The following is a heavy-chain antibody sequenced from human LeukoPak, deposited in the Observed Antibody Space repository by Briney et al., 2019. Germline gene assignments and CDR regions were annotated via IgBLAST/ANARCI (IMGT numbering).Heavy chain of an antibody. Sequence: GGSLRLSCAASGFTFSSHSMNWVRQAPGKGLEWVSSISSSSSYIYYADSVKGRFTISRDNAKNSLYLQMNSLRAEDTAVYYCARGRGPDGEVWYFDLWGRGTLVTVSS. CDR1: GFTFSSHS. CDR2: ISSSSSYI. D-gene: IGHD4-17*01. J-gene: IGHJ2*01. CDR3: ARGRGPDGEVWYFDL. V-gene: IGHV3-21*01.